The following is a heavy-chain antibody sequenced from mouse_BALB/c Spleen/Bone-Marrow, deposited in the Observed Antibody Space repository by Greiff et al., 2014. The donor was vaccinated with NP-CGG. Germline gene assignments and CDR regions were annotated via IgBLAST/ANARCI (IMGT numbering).Heavy chain of an antibody. Sequence: EVMLVESGGGLVQPGGSRKLSCAASGFTFSSFGMHWARQAPEKGLEWVAYISRGSRTIYYAYTVKGRFTISRDNSKNTLFLQMPGIRSEDTAMDYCTRGENWDDFDYWGQGTTLTVSS. CDR2: ISRGSRTI. D-gene: IGHD4-1*01. CDR3: TRGENWDDFDY. J-gene: IGHJ2*01. V-gene: IGHV5-17*02. CDR1: GFTFSSFG.